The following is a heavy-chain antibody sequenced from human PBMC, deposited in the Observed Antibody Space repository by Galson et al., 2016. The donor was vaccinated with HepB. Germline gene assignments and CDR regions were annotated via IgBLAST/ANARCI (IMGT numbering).Heavy chain of an antibody. V-gene: IGHV3-74*01. CDR3: ARGVRGMGPTYYYFYFMDV. Sequence: SLRLSCAASGFSFTSHWMHWVRQAPGKGPVWVSHINSDGRTTRYTDSVKGRFTISRDIAKNTLYLQMNSLRAEDTAVYFCARGVRGMGPTYYYFYFMDVWGKGIAVTVSS. J-gene: IGHJ6*03. D-gene: IGHD1-26*01. CDR1: GFSFTSHW. CDR2: INSDGRTT.